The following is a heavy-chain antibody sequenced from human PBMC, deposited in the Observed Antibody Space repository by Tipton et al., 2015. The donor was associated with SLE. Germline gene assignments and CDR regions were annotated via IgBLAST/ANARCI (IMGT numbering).Heavy chain of an antibody. CDR2: VYVGGSA. J-gene: IGHJ3*02. CDR3: ARRINGPNAFDI. CDR1: GASLSGSDYY. Sequence: TLSLTCSVSGASLSGSDYYWGWIRQPPGKGLEWIANVYVGGSAYYNPPLKSRVTISEDTSTNEFSLRLTSVTAADTAVYYCARRINGPNAFDIWGQGTLLTVSS. V-gene: IGHV4-39*07. D-gene: IGHD2-8*01.